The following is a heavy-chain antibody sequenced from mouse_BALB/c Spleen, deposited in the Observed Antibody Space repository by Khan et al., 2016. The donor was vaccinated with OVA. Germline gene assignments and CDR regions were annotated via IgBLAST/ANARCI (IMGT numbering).Heavy chain of an antibody. CDR2: ISYSGST. CDR3: ASRTGTWFAY. V-gene: IGHV3-2*02. J-gene: IGHJ3*01. Sequence: EVQLQESGPGLVKPSQSLSLTCTVTGYSITSDYAWNWIRQFPGNKLEWMGYISYSGSTTYNPSLKSRISITRDTSKNQFFLQLNSVTTADTATYYCASRTGTWFAYWGQGTLVTVSA. CDR1: GYSITSDYA. D-gene: IGHD4-1*01.